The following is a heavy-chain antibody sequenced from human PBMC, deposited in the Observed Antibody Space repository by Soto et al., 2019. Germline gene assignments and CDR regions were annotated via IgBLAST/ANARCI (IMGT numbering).Heavy chain of an antibody. CDR2: ISYDGSNK. CDR1: GFTFSSYG. Sequence: GGSLRLSCAASGFTFSSYGMHWVRQAPGKGLEWVAVISYDGSNKYYADSVKGRFTISRDNSKNTLYLQMNSLRAEDTAVYYCARVGATPFDYWGQGTLVTVYS. J-gene: IGHJ4*02. CDR3: ARVGATPFDY. D-gene: IGHD1-26*01. V-gene: IGHV3-30*03.